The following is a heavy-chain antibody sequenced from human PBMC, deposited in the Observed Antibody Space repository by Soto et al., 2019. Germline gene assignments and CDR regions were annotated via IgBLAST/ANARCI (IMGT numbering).Heavy chain of an antibody. D-gene: IGHD4-17*01. Sequence: SETLSLTCAVSGGSTSSSNWWSWVRQPPGKGLEWIGEIYHSGSTNYNPSLKSRVTISVDKSKNQFSLKLSSATAADTAVYYCARVDQGDYRQNYYYYYGRDVSGQRTTVNVS. CDR1: GGSTSSSNW. V-gene: IGHV4-4*02. J-gene: IGHJ6*01. CDR3: ARVDQGDYRQNYYYYYGRDV. CDR2: IYHSGST.